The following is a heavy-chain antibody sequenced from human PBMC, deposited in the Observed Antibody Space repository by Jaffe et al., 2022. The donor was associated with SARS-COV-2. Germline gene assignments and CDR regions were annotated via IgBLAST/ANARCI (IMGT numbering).Heavy chain of an antibody. CDR3: ARDSGSSASLTD. CDR2: INEDGTHK. J-gene: IGHJ4*02. CDR1: GFTLSHNW. D-gene: IGHD6-6*01. V-gene: IGHV3-7*01. Sequence: EVHLGESGGGLVQPGGSLRLSCAASGFTLSHNWMTWVRQAPGKGLEWVAGINEDGTHKYYRGSVKGRFTISRDNANNSLHLQMNSLRAEDTAVYYCARDSGSSASLTDWGQGTLVTVSS.